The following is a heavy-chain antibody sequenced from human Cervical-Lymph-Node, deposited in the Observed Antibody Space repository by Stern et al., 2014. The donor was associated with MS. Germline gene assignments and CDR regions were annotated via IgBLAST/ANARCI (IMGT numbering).Heavy chain of an antibody. CDR3: ARGGAVTTSDYYLDY. CDR2: IANDGSDK. D-gene: IGHD4-17*01. Sequence: VHLVESGGGVVQPGRPLRLSCAASGFTFSYHAMHWVRQAPGKGLEWVAFIANDGSDKNDAASVKGRFPISRDNSRNTLYLQMNSLRVDDTAVYYCARGGAVTTSDYYLDYWGQGILVTVSS. V-gene: IGHV3-30*01. CDR1: GFTFSYHA. J-gene: IGHJ4*02.